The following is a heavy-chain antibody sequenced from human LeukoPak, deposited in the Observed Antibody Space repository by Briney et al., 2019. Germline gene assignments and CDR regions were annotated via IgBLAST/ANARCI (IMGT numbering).Heavy chain of an antibody. CDR2: ISAYNRNT. V-gene: IGHV1-18*01. J-gene: IGHJ5*02. CDR3: AGHLGDILTGFNWFDP. Sequence: ASVKVSCKASGYTFTSYGISWVRQAPGQGLEWMGWISAYNRNTNYAQKLQGRVSMTTDTSTSTAYMELRSLRSDDTAVYYCAGHLGDILTGFNWFDPWGQGTLVTVSS. D-gene: IGHD3-9*01. CDR1: GYTFTSYG.